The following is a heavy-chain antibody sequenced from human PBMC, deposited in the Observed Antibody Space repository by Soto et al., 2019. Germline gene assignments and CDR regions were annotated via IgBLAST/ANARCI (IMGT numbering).Heavy chain of an antibody. CDR3: AHRVLRAVFGLVTTTAIYFDF. Sequence: QITLNESGPTQVKPRQTLTLTCTFSGFSLTTSGVGVGWIRQSPGKAPERLALIYWDDDKRYSPSLKSRLTSTKDPSKNQVVLTMADLDPADTATYYCAHRVLRAVFGLVTTTAIYFDFWGQGTPVAVSS. J-gene: IGHJ4*02. CDR1: GFSLTTSGVG. D-gene: IGHD3-3*01. V-gene: IGHV2-5*02. CDR2: IYWDDDK.